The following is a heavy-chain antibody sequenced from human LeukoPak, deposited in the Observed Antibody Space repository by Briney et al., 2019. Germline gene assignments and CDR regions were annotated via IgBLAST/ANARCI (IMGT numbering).Heavy chain of an antibody. V-gene: IGHV3-74*01. J-gene: IGHJ4*02. Sequence: PGGSLRLSCAASGFTFSSYWMHWVRHAPGKGLGWVSRIKSDGSSIRYADSVKGRFTISRDNAKDTLYLQMNSLRAEDTAVYYCARDLDYGGNSNFDYWGQGTLVTVSS. CDR2: IKSDGSSI. CDR3: ARDLDYGGNSNFDY. CDR1: GFTFSSYW. D-gene: IGHD4-23*01.